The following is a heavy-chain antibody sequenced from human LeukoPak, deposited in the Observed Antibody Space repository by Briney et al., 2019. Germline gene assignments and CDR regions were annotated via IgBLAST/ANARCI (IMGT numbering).Heavy chain of an antibody. CDR1: GYTFTSYG. V-gene: IGHV1-8*02. CDR3: ARGPPKVDAFDI. CDR2: MNPKSDRT. Sequence: ASVKVSCKASGYTFTSYGISWVRQAPGQGLEWMGWMNPKSDRTGYAQKFQGRVTMTRDTSTSTAYMELSSLRSEDTAVYYCARGPPKVDAFDIWGQGTMVTVSS. J-gene: IGHJ3*02.